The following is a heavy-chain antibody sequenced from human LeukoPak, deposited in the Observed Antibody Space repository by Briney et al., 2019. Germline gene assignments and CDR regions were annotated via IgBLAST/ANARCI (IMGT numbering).Heavy chain of an antibody. V-gene: IGHV1-2*02. CDR1: GYTFTGYY. D-gene: IGHD3-10*01. J-gene: IGHJ4*02. CDR2: VNPNSGGT. Sequence: ASVKVSCKASGYTFTGYYVHWVRQAPGQGLEWMGWVNPNSGGTNYAQKFQGRVTMTRDTSISTAYMELSRLRSDDTAVYYCARDITMVRGGIGGIEEDYWGQGTLVTVSS. CDR3: ARDITMVRGGIGGIEEDY.